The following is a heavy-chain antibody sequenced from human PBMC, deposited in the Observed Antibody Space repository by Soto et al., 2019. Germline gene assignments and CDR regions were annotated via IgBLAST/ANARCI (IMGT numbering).Heavy chain of an antibody. Sequence: EVQLLESGGGLVQPGGSLRLSCAASGFTFSSYAMSWVRQAPGKGLEWVSAISGSGGSTYYADSVKGRVTISRDNSKNTLYMQMNSLRAEDTAVYYWANDFVGTLADCFDYWGQGTLVTVSS. V-gene: IGHV3-23*01. J-gene: IGHJ4*02. CDR1: GFTFSSYA. CDR2: ISGSGGST. CDR3: ANDFVGTLADCFDY. D-gene: IGHD6-19*01.